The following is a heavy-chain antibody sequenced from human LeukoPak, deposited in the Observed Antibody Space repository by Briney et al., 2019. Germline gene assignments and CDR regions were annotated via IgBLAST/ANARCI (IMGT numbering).Heavy chain of an antibody. CDR1: GGSFSGYY. V-gene: IGHV4-34*01. CDR2: INQSGST. D-gene: IGHD3-22*01. J-gene: IGHJ4*02. Sequence: SETLSLTCAVYGGSFSGYYWSWIRQPPGKGLEWIGEINQSGSTNYNPSLKSRVTISVDTSKNKFSLKLSSVTAADTAVYYCARDQKDYDSSGYYHDYWGQGTLVTVSS. CDR3: ARDQKDYDSSGYYHDY.